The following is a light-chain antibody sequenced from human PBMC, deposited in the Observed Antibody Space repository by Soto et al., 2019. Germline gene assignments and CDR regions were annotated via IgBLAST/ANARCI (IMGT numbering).Light chain of an antibody. CDR1: QSISSW. J-gene: IGKJ5*01. V-gene: IGKV1-12*01. CDR3: QQANSFPIT. CDR2: AAS. Sequence: IHSTHYLATLSASLVYIFTITCRASQSISSWLAWYQQKPGKAPKLLIYAASSLQSGVPSRFSGSGSGTDFTLTISSLQPEDFATYYCQQANSFPITFGQGTRLEIK.